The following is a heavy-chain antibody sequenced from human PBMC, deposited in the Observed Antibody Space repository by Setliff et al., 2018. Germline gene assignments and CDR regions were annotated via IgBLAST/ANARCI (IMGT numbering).Heavy chain of an antibody. CDR3: ARYNSSAACFDL. Sequence: SETLSLTCTVSGDSITSGSVYWSWIRQPAGKGLEWIGRIFPTGTTNYNPDLKSRVTMSVDTSKKRFSLMLRSVTAADTAIYYCARYNSSAACFDLWGPGTLVTV. V-gene: IGHV4-61*02. CDR2: IFPTGTT. CDR1: GDSITSGSVY. D-gene: IGHD1-20*01. J-gene: IGHJ5*02.